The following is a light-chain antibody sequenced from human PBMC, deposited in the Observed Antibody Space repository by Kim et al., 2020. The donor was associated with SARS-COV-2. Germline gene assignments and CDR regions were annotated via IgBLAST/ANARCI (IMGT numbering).Light chain of an antibody. CDR2: QDT. Sequence: SVSPGQTASLTCSGDKLGDKYACWYQHKPGQSPVLVIYQDTKRPSGIPERFSGSNSGNTATLTISETQAMDEADYYCQAWHSSTVVFGGGTQLTVL. J-gene: IGLJ2*01. V-gene: IGLV3-1*01. CDR3: QAWHSSTVV. CDR1: KLGDKY.